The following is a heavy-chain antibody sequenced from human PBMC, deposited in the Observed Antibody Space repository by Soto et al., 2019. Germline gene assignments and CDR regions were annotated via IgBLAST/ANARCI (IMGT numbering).Heavy chain of an antibody. CDR3: ARETLRDAIDI. Sequence: GGSLRLSCVASGFDFRSYEMNWARQAPGKGLEWVSNIRANDESIYCADSVKGRVSVSRDNAKNSLFLEMNSLRVDDTAVYYCARETLRDAIDIWGQGTMVTVSS. V-gene: IGHV3-48*03. J-gene: IGHJ3*02. CDR2: IRANDESI. CDR1: GFDFRSYE.